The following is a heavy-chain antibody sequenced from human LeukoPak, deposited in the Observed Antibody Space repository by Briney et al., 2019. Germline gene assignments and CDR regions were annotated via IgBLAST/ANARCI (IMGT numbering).Heavy chain of an antibody. CDR2: ISSSSGFT. Sequence: GGSLRLSCAASGFTFSDYYMTWIRRAPGKGLEWVSYISSSSGFTKYADSVRGRFTISRYNAKNSLYLQMNTLRVDDTAVYYCARGSPPGDWGQGTLVTVSS. CDR1: GFTFSDYY. CDR3: ARGSPPGD. J-gene: IGHJ4*02. D-gene: IGHD3-16*01. V-gene: IGHV3-11*05.